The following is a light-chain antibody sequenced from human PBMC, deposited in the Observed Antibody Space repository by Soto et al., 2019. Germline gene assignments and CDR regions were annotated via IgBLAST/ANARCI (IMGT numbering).Light chain of an antibody. J-gene: IGLJ3*02. Sequence: QPVLSQSPSASASLGASVRLTCTLSSGHSSYAIAWHQQQPGKRPRYLMKLNSDGSHTKGDGIPDRFSGSFSGAERYLTISSLQSEDEADYYCQAWGTGIQVFGGGTKLTVL. CDR2: LNSDGSH. V-gene: IGLV4-69*01. CDR1: SGHSSYA. CDR3: QAWGTGIQV.